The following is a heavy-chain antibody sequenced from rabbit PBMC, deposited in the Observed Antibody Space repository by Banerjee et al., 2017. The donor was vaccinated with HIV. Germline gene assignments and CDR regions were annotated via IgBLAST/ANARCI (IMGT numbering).Heavy chain of an antibody. D-gene: IGHD4-2*01. J-gene: IGHJ4*01. V-gene: IGHV1S40*01. CDR1: GIDFSAYW. Sequence: QSLEESGGDLVKPEGSLTLTCTASGIDFSAYWVSWVRQAPGKGLEWIGCIDVGVGSTYYASWVNGRFTISKTSSTTVTLQMTSLTAADTATYFCARGANYAFNLWGQGTLVTVS. CDR3: ARGANYAFNL. CDR2: IDVGVGST.